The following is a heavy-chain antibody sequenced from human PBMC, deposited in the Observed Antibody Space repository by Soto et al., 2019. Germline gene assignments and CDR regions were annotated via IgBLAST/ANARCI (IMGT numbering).Heavy chain of an antibody. CDR3: TRDLSRGIAAFFN. D-gene: IGHD6-13*01. J-gene: IGHJ4*02. CDR2: ISSSSSYI. Sequence: EVQLVESGGGLVKPGGSLRLSCAASGFTFSSYSMNWVRQAPGKGLEWVSSISSSSSYIYYADSVKGRFTISRDNAKNSLYLKMNSLRAEDTALYYCTRDLSRGIAAFFNWGQGTLVTVSS. V-gene: IGHV3-21*01. CDR1: GFTFSSYS.